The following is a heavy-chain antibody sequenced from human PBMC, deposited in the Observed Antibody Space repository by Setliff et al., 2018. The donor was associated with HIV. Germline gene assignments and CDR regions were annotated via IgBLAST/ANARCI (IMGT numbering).Heavy chain of an antibody. CDR3: ARTYTGHDSRSLYLAY. Sequence: SETLSLTCTVSGDSISSNNYYWAWIRQSPGKGLEWIGCIFYGGSVYGSGRTFFNPSLKSRVTISVDTSKNQFSLKLRSVTAADTAVYYCARTYTGHDSRSLYLAYWGQGTLVTVSS. J-gene: IGHJ4*02. CDR1: GDSISSNNYY. D-gene: IGHD5-12*01. CDR2: IFYGGSVYGSGRT. V-gene: IGHV4-39*07.